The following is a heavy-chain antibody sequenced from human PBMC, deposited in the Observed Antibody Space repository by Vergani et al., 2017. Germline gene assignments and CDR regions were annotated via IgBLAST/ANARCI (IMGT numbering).Heavy chain of an antibody. CDR1: GFTFSSYS. V-gene: IGHV3-21*04. J-gene: IGHJ6*02. CDR2: ISSSSSYI. D-gene: IGHD2-2*01. CDR3: AKDIGPTASFGSWDYYYYGMDV. Sequence: EVQLVESGGGLVKPGGSLRLSCAASGFTFSSYSMNWVRQAPGKGLEWVSSISSSSSYIYYADSVKGRFTISRDNAKNSLYLQMNSLRAEDTALYYCAKDIGPTASFGSWDYYYYGMDVWGQGTTVTVSS.